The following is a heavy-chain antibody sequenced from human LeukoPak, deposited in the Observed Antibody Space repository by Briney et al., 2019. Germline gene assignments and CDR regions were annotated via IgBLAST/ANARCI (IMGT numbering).Heavy chain of an antibody. J-gene: IGHJ4*02. CDR2: INPNSGGT. Sequence: GASVKVSCKASGYTFTGYYMHWMRQAPGQGLEWMGWINPNSGGTNYAQKFQGRVTMTRDTSISTAYMELSRLRSDDTAVYYCARIRRASSGSYYYFDYWGQGTLVTVSS. D-gene: IGHD1-26*01. CDR1: GYTFTGYY. V-gene: IGHV1-2*02. CDR3: ARIRRASSGSYYYFDY.